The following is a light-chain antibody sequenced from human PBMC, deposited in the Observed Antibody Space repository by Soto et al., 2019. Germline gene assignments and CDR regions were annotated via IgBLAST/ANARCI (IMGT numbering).Light chain of an antibody. CDR1: QGISNY. CDR2: AAS. J-gene: IGKJ1*01. Sequence: DIQMTQSPSSLSASVGDRVTITRRASQGISNYLAWYQQKPGKVPKLLIYAASTLQSGVPSRFRGSGSGTDFTLTISNLQPEDVATYYCQRCNTAPWTFGQGTKVEIK. V-gene: IGKV1-27*01. CDR3: QRCNTAPWT.